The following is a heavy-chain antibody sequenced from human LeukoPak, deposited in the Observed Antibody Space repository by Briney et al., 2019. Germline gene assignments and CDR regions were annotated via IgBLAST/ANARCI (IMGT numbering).Heavy chain of an antibody. CDR3: ARAAGAAGGQYFDY. CDR2: MYSNGDT. CDR1: AGCIGGGY. Sequence: SETHFIRCSVSAGCIGGGYWRRMRRPARQGLGWIGRMYSNGDTRYNPSRKSRVTMSVDTSKNQLSLKLGPVTAADTAVYYCARAAGAAGGQYFDYWGQGTLVTVSS. V-gene: IGHV4-4*07. D-gene: IGHD6-13*01. J-gene: IGHJ4*02.